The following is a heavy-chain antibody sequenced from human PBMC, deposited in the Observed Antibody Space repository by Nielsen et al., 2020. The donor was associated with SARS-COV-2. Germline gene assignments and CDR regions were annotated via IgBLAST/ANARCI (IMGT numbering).Heavy chain of an antibody. J-gene: IGHJ6*02. V-gene: IGHV3-11*04. CDR3: ARDRSPVDSLWDA. Sequence: WIRQPPGKGLEWVSYISSSGSTIYYADSVKGRFTISRDNAKNSLYLQMNSLRAEGTAVYYCARDRSPVDSLWDAWGQGTTVTVSS. CDR2: ISSSGSTI. D-gene: IGHD2-15*01.